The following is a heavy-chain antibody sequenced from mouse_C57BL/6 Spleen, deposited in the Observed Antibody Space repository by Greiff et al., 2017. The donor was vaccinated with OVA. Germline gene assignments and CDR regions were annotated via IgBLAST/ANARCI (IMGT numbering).Heavy chain of an antibody. CDR2: ISNGGGST. J-gene: IGHJ3*01. Sequence: EVMLVESGGGLVQPGGSLKLSCAASGFTFSDYYMYWVRQTPEKRLEWVAYISNGGGSTYYPDTVKGRFTISRDNAKNTLYLQMSRLKSEDTAMDYCARRYSNYGIFAYWGQGTLVTVSA. V-gene: IGHV5-12*01. CDR1: GFTFSDYY. D-gene: IGHD2-5*01. CDR3: ARRYSNYGIFAY.